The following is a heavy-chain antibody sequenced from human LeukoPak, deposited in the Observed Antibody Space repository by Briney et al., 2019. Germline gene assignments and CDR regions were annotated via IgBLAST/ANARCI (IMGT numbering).Heavy chain of an antibody. J-gene: IGHJ4*02. CDR2: INPNSGGT. Sequence: ASVKVSCKASGYTFTGYYMHWVRQAPGQGLEWMGWINPNSGGTNYAQKFQGRVTMTRDTSISTAYMELSSLRAEDTAVYYCARDWDCSSTSCYELIDYWGQGTLVTVSS. CDR3: ARDWDCSSTSCYELIDY. CDR1: GYTFTGYY. V-gene: IGHV1-2*02. D-gene: IGHD2-2*01.